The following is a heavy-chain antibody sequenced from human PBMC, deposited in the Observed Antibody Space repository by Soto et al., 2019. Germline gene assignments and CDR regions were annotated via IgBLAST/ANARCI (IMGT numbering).Heavy chain of an antibody. CDR2: IYYSGST. J-gene: IGHJ4*02. CDR1: GGSISSSSYY. D-gene: IGHD3-10*01. Sequence: PSETLSLTCTVSGGSISSSSYYWGWIRQPPGKGLEWIGSIYYSGSTYYNPSLKSRVTISVDTSKNQFSLKLSSVTAADTVVYYCARPGGLWFGELYLDYWGQGTLVTVSS. V-gene: IGHV4-39*01. CDR3: ARPGGLWFGELYLDY.